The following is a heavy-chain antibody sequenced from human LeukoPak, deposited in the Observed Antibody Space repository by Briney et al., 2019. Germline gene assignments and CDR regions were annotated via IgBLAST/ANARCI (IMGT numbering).Heavy chain of an antibody. J-gene: IGHJ5*02. CDR1: GFTFSGYY. D-gene: IGHD1-20*01. V-gene: IGHV1-46*01. CDR3: ARDGLQTRYSWNDEGRKNWFDP. Sequence: ASVKVSCRASGFTFSGYYMQWVRRVPGQGLEWMGIINPSDGSTRYAQNLQGRVTMTGDTSTNTVYMELSSLTSDDTAVYYCARDGLQTRYSWNDEGRKNWFDPWGQGTLVTVSS. CDR2: INPSDGST.